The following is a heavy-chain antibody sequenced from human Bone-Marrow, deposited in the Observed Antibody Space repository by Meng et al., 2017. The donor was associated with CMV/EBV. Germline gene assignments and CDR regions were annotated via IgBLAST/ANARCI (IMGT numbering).Heavy chain of an antibody. J-gene: IGHJ6*02. CDR2: ISPSGGTT. D-gene: IGHD2-2*02. CDR3: AIRDYCSSTSCYKDYYYYGMDV. V-gene: IGHV3-23*01. Sequence: GGSLRLSCEASGFTFSSYPTNWVRRAPGKGLEWVSTISPSGGTTYYADSVKGRFTISRDNAKNSLYLQMNSLRAEDTAVYYCAIRDYCSSTSCYKDYYYYGMDVWGQGTTVTVSS. CDR1: GFTFSSYP.